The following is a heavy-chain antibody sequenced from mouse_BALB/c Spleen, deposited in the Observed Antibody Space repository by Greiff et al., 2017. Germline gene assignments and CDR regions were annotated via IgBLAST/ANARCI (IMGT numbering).Heavy chain of an antibody. J-gene: IGHJ4*01. CDR2: ISTYYGDA. CDR3: ATFTTATSTMDY. Sequence: QVQLQQSGAELVRPGVSVKISCKGSGYTFTDYAMHWVKQSHAKSLEWIGVISTYYGDASYNQKFKGKATMTVDKSSSTAYMELARLTSEDSAIYYCATFTTATSTMDYWGQGTSVTVSS. V-gene: IGHV1S137*01. D-gene: IGHD1-2*01. CDR1: GYTFTDYA.